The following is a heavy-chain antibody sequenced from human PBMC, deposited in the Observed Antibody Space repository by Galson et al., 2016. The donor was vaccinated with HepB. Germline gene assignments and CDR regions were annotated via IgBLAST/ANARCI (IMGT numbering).Heavy chain of an antibody. CDR3: ARDPLGSSACLAFDI. V-gene: IGHV2-26*01. Sequence: ALVKPTQTLTLTCTVSGFSLDNVRMGVSWIRQSPGKAPQWLAHVLSTGEKAYSSSLKSRVIVSTDTSNSQVVLTMTNMDPEDTALYYCARDPLGSSACLAFDIWGQGTMVTVSS. CDR1: GFSLDNVRMG. J-gene: IGHJ3*02. D-gene: IGHD6-19*01. CDR2: VLSTGEK.